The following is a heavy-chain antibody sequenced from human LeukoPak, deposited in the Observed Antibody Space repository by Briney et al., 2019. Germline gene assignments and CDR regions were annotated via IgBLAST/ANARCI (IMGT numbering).Heavy chain of an antibody. J-gene: IGHJ4*02. V-gene: IGHV3-30-3*01. CDR2: ISYDGSNK. CDR1: GFTFSSYA. D-gene: IGHD6-13*01. CDR3: ARDLTGYSSSWFDY. Sequence: GGSLTLSCAASGFTFSSYAMHWVRQAPGKGLEWVAVISYDGSNKYYADSVKGRFTISRDNSKNTLYLQMNSLRAEDTAVYYCARDLTGYSSSWFDYWGQGTLVTVSS.